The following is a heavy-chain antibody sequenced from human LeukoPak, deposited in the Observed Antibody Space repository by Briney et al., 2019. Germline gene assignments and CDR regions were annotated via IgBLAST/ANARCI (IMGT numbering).Heavy chain of an antibody. CDR1: GYTFTSYD. J-gene: IGHJ4*02. V-gene: IGHV1-8*01. D-gene: IGHD1-26*01. Sequence: ASVKVSCKASGYTFTSYDINWVRQATGQGLEWMGWMNPNSGNTGYAQKFQGRVTMTRNTSISTAYMELSSLGSEDTAVYYCASSRLVGATSSFDYWGQGTLVTVSS. CDR3: ASSRLVGATSSFDY. CDR2: MNPNSGNT.